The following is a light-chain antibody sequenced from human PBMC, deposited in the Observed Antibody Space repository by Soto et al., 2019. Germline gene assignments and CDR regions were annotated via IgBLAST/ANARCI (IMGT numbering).Light chain of an antibody. V-gene: IGKV3-15*01. Sequence: EIVMTQSPATLSVSPGERATLSCRASLSVSSNLAWYQQKPGQAPRLLIYGASTRATSIPARFSGSRSGTEFTLTISSLQSEDFAVYYCQQYNNWPYTFGQGTKLEIK. CDR3: QQYNNWPYT. CDR1: LSVSSN. J-gene: IGKJ2*01. CDR2: GAS.